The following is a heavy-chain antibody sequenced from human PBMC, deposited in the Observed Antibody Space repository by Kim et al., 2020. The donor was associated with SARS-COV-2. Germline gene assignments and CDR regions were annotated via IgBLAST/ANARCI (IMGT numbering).Heavy chain of an antibody. D-gene: IGHD3-3*01. CDR2: IKSKTDGGTT. CDR3: TTDGIPHHQLRFLEWLLNSDAFDI. J-gene: IGHJ3*02. Sequence: GGSLRLSCAASGFTFSNAWMSWVRQAPGKGLEWVGRIKSKTDGGTTDYAAPVKGRFTISRDDSKNTLYLQMNSLKTEDTAVYYCTTDGIPHHQLRFLEWLLNSDAFDIWGQGTMVTVSS. V-gene: IGHV3-15*01. CDR1: GFTFSNAW.